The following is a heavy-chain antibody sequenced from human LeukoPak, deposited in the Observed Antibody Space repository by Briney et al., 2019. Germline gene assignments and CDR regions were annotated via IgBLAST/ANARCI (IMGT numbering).Heavy chain of an antibody. Sequence: GGSLRLSCAASGFTFSSYWMSWVRKAPGKGLEWVSNMKQYGSGKYYVDSVKGRFTISRDNAKNSLYLQMNRLRAEDKAVYYIARRVILVTMLHCGLRWGQGTLVTVSS. CDR2: MKQYGSGK. D-gene: IGHD3-22*01. J-gene: IGHJ1*01. CDR1: GFTFSSYW. CDR3: ARRVILVTMLHCGLR. V-gene: IGHV3-7*01.